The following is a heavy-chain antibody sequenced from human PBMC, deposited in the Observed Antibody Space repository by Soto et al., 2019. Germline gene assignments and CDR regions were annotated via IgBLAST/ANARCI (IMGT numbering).Heavy chain of an antibody. D-gene: IGHD6-19*01. CDR1: GFTFSSYS. V-gene: IGHV3-48*02. J-gene: IGHJ6*02. Sequence: GGSLRLCCAASGFTFSSYSMNWVRQAPGKGLEWVSYISSSSSTIYYADSVKGRFTISRDNAKNSLYLQMNSLRDEDTAVYYCARDNSSGWYEGNYYYYYGMDVWGQGTTVTVSS. CDR2: ISSSSSTI. CDR3: ARDNSSGWYEGNYYYYYGMDV.